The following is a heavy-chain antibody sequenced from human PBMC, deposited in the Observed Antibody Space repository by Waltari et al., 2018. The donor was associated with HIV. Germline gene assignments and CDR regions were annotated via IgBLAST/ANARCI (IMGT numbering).Heavy chain of an antibody. V-gene: IGHV5-10-1*01. CDR3: ARQTGITMVRGVIMGDY. D-gene: IGHD3-10*01. CDR2: IDPSDSYT. CDR1: GYSFTSYW. Sequence: VKKPGESLRISCKGSGYSFTSYWISWVRQMPGKGLEWMGRIDPSDSYTNYSPSFQGHVTISADKSISTAYLQWSSLKASDTAMYYCARQTGITMVRGVIMGDYWGQGTLVTVSS. J-gene: IGHJ4*02.